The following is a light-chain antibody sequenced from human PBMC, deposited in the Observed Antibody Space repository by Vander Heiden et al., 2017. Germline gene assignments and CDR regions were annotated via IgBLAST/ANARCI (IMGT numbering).Light chain of an antibody. CDR3: QQSVSIPRT. CDR2: AAS. Sequence: DIELTHSPSPLSASVGDRVTITCRASQSISSYLAWYQQKPGKAPKLLIYAASSLQSGVPSRFSGGGSGTDFTLTISSLQPEDFATYYCQQSVSIPRTFGQGTKVEIK. V-gene: IGKV1-39*01. J-gene: IGKJ1*01. CDR1: QSISSY.